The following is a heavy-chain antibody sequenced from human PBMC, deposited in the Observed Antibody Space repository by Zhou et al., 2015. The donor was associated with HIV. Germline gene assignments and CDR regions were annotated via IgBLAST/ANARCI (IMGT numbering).Heavy chain of an antibody. J-gene: IGHJ3*02. CDR2: IIPIFGTA. V-gene: IGHV1-69*06. D-gene: IGHD1-26*01. CDR3: ARVRVVGATFGEGAFDI. Sequence: QVQLVQSGAEVKKPGSSVKVSCKASGGTFSSYAISWVRQAPGQGLEWMGGIIPIFGTANYAQKFQGRVTITADKSTSTAYMELSSLRSEDTAVYYCARVRVVGATFGEGAFDIWGQGTMVTVSS. CDR1: GGTFSSYA.